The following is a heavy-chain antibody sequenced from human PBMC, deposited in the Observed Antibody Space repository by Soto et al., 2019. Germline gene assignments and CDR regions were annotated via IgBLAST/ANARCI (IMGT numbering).Heavy chain of an antibody. V-gene: IGHV3-30-3*01. D-gene: IGHD3-22*01. CDR2: ISYDGSNK. CDR1: GFTFSSYA. CDR3: ARDLVVYYDSSSGGYGMEV. J-gene: IGHJ6*02. Sequence: GSLRLSCAASGFTFSSYAMHWVRQAPGKGLEWVAVISYDGSNKYYADSVKGRFTISRDNSKNTLYLQMNSLRAEDTAVYYCARDLVVYYDSSSGGYGMEVWGQGKTVTVSS.